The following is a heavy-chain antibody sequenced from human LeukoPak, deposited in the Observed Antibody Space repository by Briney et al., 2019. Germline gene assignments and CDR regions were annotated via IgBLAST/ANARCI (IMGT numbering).Heavy chain of an antibody. D-gene: IGHD3-9*01. CDR2: IIPIFGTA. J-gene: IGHJ4*02. V-gene: IGHV1-69*06. CDR3: ARAADILTGYYVY. CDR1: GGTFSSYA. Sequence: GASVKVSCKASGGTFSSYAISWVRQAPGQGLEWMGGIIPIFGTANYAQKFQGRVTITADKSTSTAYMELRSLRSDDTAVYYCARAADILTGYYVYWGQGTLVTVSS.